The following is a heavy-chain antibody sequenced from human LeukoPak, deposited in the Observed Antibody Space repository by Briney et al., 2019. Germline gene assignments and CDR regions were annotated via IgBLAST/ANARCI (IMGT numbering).Heavy chain of an antibody. CDR3: ARGASDSSGYYYAYYYYYMDV. V-gene: IGHV1-2*02. CDR1: GYTFTGYY. D-gene: IGHD3-22*01. Sequence: GASVKVSCKASGYTFTGYYMHWARQAPGQGLEWMGWINPNSGGTNYAQKFQGRVTMTRDTSISTAYMELSRLRSDDTAVYYCARGASDSSGYYYAYYYYYMDVWGKGTTVTISS. CDR2: INPNSGGT. J-gene: IGHJ6*03.